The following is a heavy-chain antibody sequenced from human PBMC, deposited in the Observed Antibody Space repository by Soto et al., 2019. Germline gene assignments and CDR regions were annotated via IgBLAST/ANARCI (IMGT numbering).Heavy chain of an antibody. CDR2: IYYTGST. CDR3: AGGTDGKKVAY. V-gene: IGHV4-61*03. J-gene: IGHJ4*02. D-gene: IGHD5-12*01. CDR1: GGSVSSEHYY. Sequence: QVQLQESGPGLVKSSETLSLTCTVSGGSVSSEHYYWNWIRQPPGKGLEWIGYIYYTGSTNYNPSLGSRLSMSVDMSKNHFSLKLSSVTAADTAVYYCAGGTDGKKVAYWGQGTLVTVSS.